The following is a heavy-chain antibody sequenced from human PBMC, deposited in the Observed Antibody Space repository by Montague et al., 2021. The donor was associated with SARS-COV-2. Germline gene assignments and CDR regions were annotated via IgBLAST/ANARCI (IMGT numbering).Heavy chain of an antibody. CDR3: AREYSAPRWFGEYNRYGMDV. CDR1: GFPFSSYD. V-gene: IGHV3-33*08. Sequence: SLRLSCAASGFPFSSYDMHWVRQAPGKGLEWVAVIWYDGSNQYYGDSVKGRFTISRDNSKNTLYLQMNSLRAEDTAVYYCAREYSAPRWFGEYNRYGMDVWGQETTVTVSS. J-gene: IGHJ6*02. D-gene: IGHD3-10*01. CDR2: IWYDGSNQ.